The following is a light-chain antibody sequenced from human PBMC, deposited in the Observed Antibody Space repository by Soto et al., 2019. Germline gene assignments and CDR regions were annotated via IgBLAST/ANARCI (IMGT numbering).Light chain of an antibody. J-gene: IGKJ5*01. Sequence: PGERATLSCRASQGIDTYLAWYQQKPGQTPRLLIYDSSNRATGVPARFSGSGSGTDFTLTISSLEPEDFAVYYCQQRRNWPPVTFGQGTRLEIK. CDR1: QGIDTY. CDR3: QQRRNWPPVT. CDR2: DSS. V-gene: IGKV3-11*01.